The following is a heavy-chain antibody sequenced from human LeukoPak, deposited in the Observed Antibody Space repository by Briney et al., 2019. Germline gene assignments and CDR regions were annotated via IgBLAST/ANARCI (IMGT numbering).Heavy chain of an antibody. CDR3: ARDPSRGYNYGYGDY. J-gene: IGHJ4*02. V-gene: IGHV3-7*01. CDR2: IKKDRSEK. CDR1: GFTFSAYW. Sequence: GGSLRLSCAASGFTFSAYWMSWARQAPGKGLEWVAHIKKDRSEKYYVDSVKGRFTIARGNAENSLYLQMNSLRAEDTAVHYCARDPSRGYNYGYGDYWGQGTLVIVSS. D-gene: IGHD5-18*01.